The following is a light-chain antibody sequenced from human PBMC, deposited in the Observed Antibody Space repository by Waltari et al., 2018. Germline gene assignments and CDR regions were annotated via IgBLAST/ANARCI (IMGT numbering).Light chain of an antibody. CDR1: QDISNY. J-gene: IGKJ3*01. Sequence: IQMTQSPSSLSASVGDRVTITCQASQDISNYLNLYQQRPGKAPKLLISDASILQTGVPSRFSGSQSGTHSTLTISSLQPEDIATYYCQRYDNLPVFAFGPGTKVDVK. CDR2: DAS. CDR3: QRYDNLPVFA. V-gene: IGKV1-33*01.